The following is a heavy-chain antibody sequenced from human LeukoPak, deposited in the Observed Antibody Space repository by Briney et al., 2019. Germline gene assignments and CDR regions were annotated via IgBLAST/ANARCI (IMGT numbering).Heavy chain of an antibody. D-gene: IGHD4-17*01. V-gene: IGHV4-4*07. J-gene: IGHJ4*02. CDR2: IYTSGST. CDR3: ARGYGDYGESYFDY. Sequence: SETLSLTCTVSGGSISSYYWSWIRQPAGKGLEWIGRIYTSGSTNYNPSLKSRVTMSVDTSKNQFSLKLSSVTAADTAVYYCARGYGDYGESYFDYWGQGTLVTVSS. CDR1: GGSISSYY.